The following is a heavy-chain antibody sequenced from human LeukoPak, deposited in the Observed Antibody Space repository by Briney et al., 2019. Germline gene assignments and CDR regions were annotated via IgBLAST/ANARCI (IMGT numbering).Heavy chain of an antibody. V-gene: IGHV1-69*13. CDR3: ARSQQQLDYYFDY. CDR1: GGTFSSYA. Sequence: ASVKVSCKASGGTFSSYAISWVRQAPGQGLEWMGGIIPIFGTANYAQKFQGRVTITADESTSTAYMELSSLRSEDTAVYYCARSQQQLDYYFDYWGQGTLVTVSS. D-gene: IGHD6-13*01. J-gene: IGHJ4*02. CDR2: IIPIFGTA.